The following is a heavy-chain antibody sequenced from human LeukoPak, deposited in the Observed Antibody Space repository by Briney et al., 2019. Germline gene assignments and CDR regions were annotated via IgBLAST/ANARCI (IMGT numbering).Heavy chain of an antibody. J-gene: IGHJ5*02. V-gene: IGHV1-2*06. CDR2: INPNSGGT. CDR3: ARYGSGSEPFLT. Sequence: ASVKVSCKASGYIFTDYYMHWVRQAPGQELGWMGRINPNSGGTNYAQKFQGRVTMTRDTSISTAYMELSSDDTAVYYCARYGSGSEPFLTWGQGTLVTVSS. CDR1: GYIFTDYY. D-gene: IGHD3-10*01.